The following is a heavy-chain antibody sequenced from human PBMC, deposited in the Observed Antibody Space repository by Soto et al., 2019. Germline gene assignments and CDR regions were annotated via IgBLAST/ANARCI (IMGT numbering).Heavy chain of an antibody. V-gene: IGHV3-30-3*01. CDR1: GFTFSSYA. J-gene: IGHJ4*02. Sequence: QVQLVESGGGVVQPGRSLRLSCAASGFTFSSYAMHWVRQAPGKGLEWVAVISYDGSNKYYADSVKGRFTISRDNSKNTLYLQMNSLRAEDTAVYYCAREDFIAAIFDYWGQGTLVTVSS. CDR3: AREDFIAAIFDY. D-gene: IGHD6-6*01. CDR2: ISYDGSNK.